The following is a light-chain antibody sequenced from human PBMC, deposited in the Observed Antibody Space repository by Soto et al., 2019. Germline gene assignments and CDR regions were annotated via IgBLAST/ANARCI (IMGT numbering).Light chain of an antibody. CDR2: EVS. CDR3: SSYKSTFTWV. CDR1: NTDVGGYNY. V-gene: IGLV2-14*01. J-gene: IGLJ3*02. Sequence: QAVVTQPASVSGSPGQSITISCTGRNTDVGGYNYVSWYQQHPGKAPKLLVYEVSKRPSGVSDRFSGSKSANTASLTISGLQAEDEADYYCSSYKSTFTWVFGGGTKLTVL.